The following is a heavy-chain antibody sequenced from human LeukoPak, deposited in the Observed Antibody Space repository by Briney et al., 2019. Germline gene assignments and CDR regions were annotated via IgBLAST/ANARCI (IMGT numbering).Heavy chain of an antibody. J-gene: IGHJ3*02. V-gene: IGHV4-34*12. D-gene: IGHD3-22*01. Sequence: SSETLSLTCAVYGGSSSDSYWSWIRQPPGKGLEWTGNIFYSGSTYYSPSLKSRVTISLDTSRNQFSLKLNSVTAADTAVYYCAKSNGYGLIDIWGQGTMVTVSS. CDR2: IFYSGST. CDR1: GGSSSDSY. CDR3: AKSNGYGLIDI.